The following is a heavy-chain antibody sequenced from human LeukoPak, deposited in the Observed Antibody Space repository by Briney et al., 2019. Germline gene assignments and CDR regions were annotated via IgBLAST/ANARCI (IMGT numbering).Heavy chain of an antibody. CDR1: GYTFTTYD. Sequence: ASLRVSSKASGYTFTTYDMHWVREAPGHRLEWRGRINPSSGSTSYAQKFQGRVTITRDTSTSTVYMELSSLRSEDTAVYYCARGKRTAMVGHHDYWGQGTLVTVSS. J-gene: IGHJ4*02. D-gene: IGHD5-18*01. V-gene: IGHV1-46*01. CDR3: ARGKRTAMVGHHDY. CDR2: INPSSGST.